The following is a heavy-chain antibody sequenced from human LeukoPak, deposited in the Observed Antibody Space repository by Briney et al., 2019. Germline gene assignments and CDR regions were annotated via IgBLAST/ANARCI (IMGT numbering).Heavy chain of an antibody. CDR1: GFTFSSYA. CDR3: AKDLGSHSSGWY. D-gene: IGHD6-19*01. Sequence: GGSLRLSCAASGFTFSSYAMSWVRQAPGKGLERVSAISGSGGSTYYADSVKGRFTISRDNSKNTLYLQMNSLRAEDTAVYYCAKDLGSHSSGWYWGQGTLVTVSS. CDR2: ISGSGGST. J-gene: IGHJ4*02. V-gene: IGHV3-23*01.